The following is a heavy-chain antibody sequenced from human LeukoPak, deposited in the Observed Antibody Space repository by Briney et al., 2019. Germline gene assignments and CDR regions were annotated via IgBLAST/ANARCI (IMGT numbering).Heavy chain of an antibody. Sequence: ETLSLTCAVYGGSFSGYYWSWIRQPPGKGLEWVSVIYSGGSTYYADSVKGRFTISRDNSKNTLYLQMNSLRAEDTAVYYCARGTYYDLFDPWGQGTLVTVSS. CDR2: IYSGGST. CDR3: ARGTYYDLFDP. D-gene: IGHD3-3*01. CDR1: GGSFSGYY. V-gene: IGHV3-66*02. J-gene: IGHJ5*02.